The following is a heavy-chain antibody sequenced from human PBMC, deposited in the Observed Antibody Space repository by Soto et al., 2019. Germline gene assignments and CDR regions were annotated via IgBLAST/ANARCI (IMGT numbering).Heavy chain of an antibody. Sequence: PSETLSLTCTVSGCSISSYYWSWIRQPPGKGLEWIGYIYYSGSTNYNPSLKSRVTISVDTSKNQFSLKLSSVTAADTAVYYCARAGTDCTNGVCYTPPNWFDPWGQGTLVTVSS. CDR2: IYYSGST. CDR1: GCSISSYY. CDR3: ARAGTDCTNGVCYTPPNWFDP. D-gene: IGHD2-8*01. J-gene: IGHJ5*02. V-gene: IGHV4-59*01.